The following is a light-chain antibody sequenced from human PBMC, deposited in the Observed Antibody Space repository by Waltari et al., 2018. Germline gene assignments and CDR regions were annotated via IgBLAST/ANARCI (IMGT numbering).Light chain of an antibody. Sequence: QSVLTQPPSASGAPGQSVPISCSGSSSNLGSNYVSWYQQLSGKAPNLLIYNNNQRPSGVPDRFSGSKSGTSASLTISGLQSKDEADYYCSAWDSRLSDVLFGGGTRLTVL. J-gene: IGLJ2*01. V-gene: IGLV1-47*02. CDR3: SAWDSRLSDVL. CDR2: NNN. CDR1: SSNLGSNY.